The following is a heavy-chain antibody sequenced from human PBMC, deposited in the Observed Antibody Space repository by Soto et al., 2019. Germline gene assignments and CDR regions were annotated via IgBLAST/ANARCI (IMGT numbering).Heavy chain of an antibody. D-gene: IGHD3-22*01. CDR1: GFTFSSYS. Sequence: PGGSLRLSCAASGFTFSSYSMNWVRQAPGKGLEWVSYISSSSSTIYYADSVKGRFTISRDNARNSLYLQMNSLRAEDTAVNYCARDRVESGYPEYFQHWGQGTLVTVSS. V-gene: IGHV3-48*01. CDR2: ISSSSSTI. CDR3: ARDRVESGYPEYFQH. J-gene: IGHJ1*01.